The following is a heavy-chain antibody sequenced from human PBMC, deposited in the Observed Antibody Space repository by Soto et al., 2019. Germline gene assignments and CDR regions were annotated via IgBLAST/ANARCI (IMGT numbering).Heavy chain of an antibody. CDR2: IYYSGST. CDR1: GGSISSSSYY. CDR3: ARHRARNWFDP. D-gene: IGHD6-6*01. J-gene: IGHJ5*02. Sequence: LQLQESGPGLVKPSETLSLTCIVSGGSISSSSYYWGWIRQPPGKGLEWIGSIYYSGSTSYNPSLRSRVTISVDTSKNQFSLKLSSVTAADTAVFCCARHRARNWFDPWGQGTLVTVSS. V-gene: IGHV4-39*01.